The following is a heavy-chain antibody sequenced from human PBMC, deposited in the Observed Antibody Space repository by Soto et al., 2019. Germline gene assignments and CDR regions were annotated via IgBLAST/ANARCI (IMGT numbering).Heavy chain of an antibody. CDR2: ISSSGDAT. Sequence: PWGSLRLACAASGFTFITYAITFFRQSAGKGLEWVSIISSSGDATYYLDSVKGRFTISRDNSRNTLHLQMNSLRAEDAAVYFCAKNGDFWSWGMDVWGQGTTVTVSS. CDR1: GFTFITYA. J-gene: IGHJ6*02. V-gene: IGHV3-23*01. CDR3: AKNGDFWSWGMDV. D-gene: IGHD3-3*01.